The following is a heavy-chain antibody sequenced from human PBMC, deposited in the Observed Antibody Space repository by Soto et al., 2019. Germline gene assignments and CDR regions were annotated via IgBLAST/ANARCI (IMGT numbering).Heavy chain of an antibody. D-gene: IGHD2-15*01. Sequence: EVQGLESGGGLMKPGGSLRLSCEGSGFTVSSHAMTWIREAPGKGPEGVATVTADGGTYYADSVKGRLAMSRDTSENTPYLQMNSLGAEDAAAYYSPPHVSCSGGSCQYDAFAIRGQGTMVTVSS. CDR1: GFTVSSHA. J-gene: IGHJ3*02. CDR2: VTADGGT. V-gene: IGHV3-23*01. CDR3: PPHVSCSGGSCQYDAFAI.